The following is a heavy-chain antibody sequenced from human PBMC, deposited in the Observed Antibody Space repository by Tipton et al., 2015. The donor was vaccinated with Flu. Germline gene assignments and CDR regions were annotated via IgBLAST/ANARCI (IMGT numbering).Heavy chain of an antibody. V-gene: IGHV1-46*01. Sequence: QLVQSGAEVKKPGASVKISCKSAGYTFTTYHMHWVRQAPGQGLEWMGIITPSGGSTFYSQKFQGRVTMTRDTSTSTDYMELSSLRSEDPAVYYWARGSYGALIAPWGQGTLVTVSS. CDR2: ITPSGGST. CDR1: GYTFTTYH. J-gene: IGHJ5*02. CDR3: ARGSYGALIAP. D-gene: IGHD5-18*01.